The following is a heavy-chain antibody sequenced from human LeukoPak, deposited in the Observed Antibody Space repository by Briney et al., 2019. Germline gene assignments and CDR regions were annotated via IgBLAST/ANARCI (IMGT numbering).Heavy chain of an antibody. CDR3: ARARGGYCSGGSCYSGWGLAHGWFDP. V-gene: IGHV4-39*07. Sequence: SETLSLTCTVSGGSISSTSYYWSWIRQPPGKGLEWIGEINHSGSTNYNPSLKSRVTISVDTSKNQFSLKLSSVTAADTAVYYCARARGGYCSGGSCYSGWGLAHGWFDPWGQGTLVTVSS. D-gene: IGHD2-15*01. CDR1: GGSISSTSYY. J-gene: IGHJ5*02. CDR2: INHSGST.